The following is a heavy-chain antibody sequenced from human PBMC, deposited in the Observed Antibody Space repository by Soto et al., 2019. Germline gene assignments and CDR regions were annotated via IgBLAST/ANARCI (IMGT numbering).Heavy chain of an antibody. Sequence: ASVKVSCKASGYTFTDYYMHWVRQAPGQGLEWMGWINPNSGVTNYAQKLQGRVTMTTDTSTSTAYMELRSLRSDDTAVYYCASDSRGYDSSGYWVYWGQGTLVTVSS. CDR3: ASDSRGYDSSGYWVY. V-gene: IGHV1-2*02. CDR1: GYTFTDYY. CDR2: INPNSGVT. J-gene: IGHJ4*02. D-gene: IGHD3-22*01.